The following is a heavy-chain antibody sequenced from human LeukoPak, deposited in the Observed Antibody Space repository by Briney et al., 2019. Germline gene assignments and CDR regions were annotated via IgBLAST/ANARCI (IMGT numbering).Heavy chain of an antibody. J-gene: IGHJ5*02. CDR1: GASISTYY. CDR2: IYYSGST. V-gene: IGHV4-59*08. D-gene: IGHD3-22*01. CDR3: TRHDYYDTSNWFDP. Sequence: SETLSLTCTVSGASISTYYWSWIRQPPGKGLEWIGFIYYSGSTNYNPSLKSRVTISVDTSKNQFSLKLSSVTAADTAVYYCTRHDYYDTSNWFDPWGQGTLVTVSS.